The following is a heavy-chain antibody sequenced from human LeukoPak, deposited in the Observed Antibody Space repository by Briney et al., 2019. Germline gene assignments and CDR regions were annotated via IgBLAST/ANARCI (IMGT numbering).Heavy chain of an antibody. CDR1: GFTFSSYW. D-gene: IGHD4-17*01. CDR3: ARLTTTVTTPFDY. V-gene: IGHV3-74*01. J-gene: IGHJ4*02. CDR2: INSDGSST. Sequence: PGGSLRLSCAASGFTFSSYWAHWVRQTPGKGLVWVSRINSDGSSTSYADSVKGRFTISRDNAKNSLYLQMNSLRAEDTAVYYCARLTTTVTTPFDYWGQGTLVTVSS.